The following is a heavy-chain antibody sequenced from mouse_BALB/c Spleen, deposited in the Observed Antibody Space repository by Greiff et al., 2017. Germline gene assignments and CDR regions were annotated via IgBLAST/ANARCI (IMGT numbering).Heavy chain of an antibody. CDR3: GRSGGNYMGSYAMDY. Sequence: VQLQQSGPELVKPGASVKIPCKASGYTFTDYNMHWVKQSHGKSLEWIGDINPNNGGTIYNQKFKGKATLTVDKSSSTAYMELRSLTSEDTAVYYCGRSGGNYMGSYAMDYWGQGTSVTVSS. J-gene: IGHJ4*01. CDR1: GYTFTDYN. V-gene: IGHV1-18*01. D-gene: IGHD2-1*01. CDR2: INPNNGGT.